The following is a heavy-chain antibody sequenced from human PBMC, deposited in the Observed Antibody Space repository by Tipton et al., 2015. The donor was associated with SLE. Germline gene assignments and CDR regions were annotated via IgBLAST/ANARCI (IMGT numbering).Heavy chain of an antibody. CDR3: ARRARWLVGFDI. D-gene: IGHD6-19*01. CDR2: IDHSGST. Sequence: GLVKPSETLSLSCAVFGGSFSDYYWTWIRQTPGKGLEWIGEIDHSGSTNYNPSLRSRVTISVDTSKNQFSLKLRSVTAADTAVYYCARRARWLVGFDIWGQGTMVTVSS. V-gene: IGHV4-34*01. J-gene: IGHJ3*02. CDR1: GGSFSDYY.